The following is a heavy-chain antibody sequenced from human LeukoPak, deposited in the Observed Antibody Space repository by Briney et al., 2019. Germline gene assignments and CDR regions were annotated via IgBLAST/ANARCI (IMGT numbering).Heavy chain of an antibody. CDR3: ARVSGSYYNEDY. J-gene: IGHJ4*02. CDR1: GYSISSGYY. Sequence: SETLSLTCTVSGYSISSGYYWGWIRQPPGKGLEWIGSIYHSGSTYYNPSLKSRVTISVDTSKNQFSLKLSSVTAADTAVYYCARVSGSYYNEDYWGQGTLVTVSS. CDR2: IYHSGST. V-gene: IGHV4-38-2*02. D-gene: IGHD3-10*01.